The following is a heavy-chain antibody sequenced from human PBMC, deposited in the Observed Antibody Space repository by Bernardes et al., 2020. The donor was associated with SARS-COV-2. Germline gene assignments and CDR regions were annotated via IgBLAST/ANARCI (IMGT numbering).Heavy chain of an antibody. CDR3: ARDIGSRTTARRIATLFDY. Sequence: ASVKVSCKASGYTFTAFGISWVRQAPGQGLEWVAWISAYNGDTHYAQKFQGRVSMTTDTSTSTAYMDLRSLRSDDTAVYYCARDIGSRTTARRIATLFDYWGQGTLVTVSS. CDR2: ISAYNGDT. CDR1: GYTFTAFG. V-gene: IGHV1-18*01. D-gene: IGHD1-1*01. J-gene: IGHJ4*02.